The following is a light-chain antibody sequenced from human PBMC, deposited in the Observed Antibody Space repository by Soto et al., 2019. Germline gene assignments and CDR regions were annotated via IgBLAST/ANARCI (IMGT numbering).Light chain of an antibody. J-gene: IGKJ1*01. CDR2: DVS. Sequence: DIQMTQSPSTVSAYVGDSVTITCRASQSITTWLAWYQQRPGKAPKLLIYDVSSLQSGVPSRFSGSGSGTEFTLTTSSLPPDDFAAYYGQHYKMYSPWTFGQGTKVEIK. CDR3: QHYKMYSPWT. V-gene: IGKV1-5*01. CDR1: QSITTW.